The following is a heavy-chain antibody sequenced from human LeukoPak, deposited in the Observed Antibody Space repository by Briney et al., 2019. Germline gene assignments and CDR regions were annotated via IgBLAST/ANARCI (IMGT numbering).Heavy chain of an antibody. D-gene: IGHD6-13*01. CDR1: GGSVSSGAYS. CDR3: ARGPGLISGSAAGNYYYGMDV. CDR2: VYHSGNT. J-gene: IGHJ6*02. V-gene: IGHV4-30-2*01. Sequence: PSQTLSLTCAVSGGSVSSGAYSWSWIRQPPGKGLEWIGCVYHSGNTYYNPSLKSRVTISLDMSKNQFSLKLSSVTAADTAVYYCARGPGLISGSAAGNYYYGMDVWGQGTTVTVSS.